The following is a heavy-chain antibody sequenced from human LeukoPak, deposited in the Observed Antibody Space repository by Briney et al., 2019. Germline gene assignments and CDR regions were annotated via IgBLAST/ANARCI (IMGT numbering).Heavy chain of an antibody. CDR2: INPSDGAT. CDR3: AGEKTGCFSASLGGLFASYYTYYYMDV. Sequence: ASVKVSCKASGYTFTMYYIHWVRQAPGQGLEWMGMINPSDGATTYAQRFQGRVTMTRDMSTTTVYMDLRSLRSDDTAVYFCAGEKTGCFSASLGGLFASYYTYYYMDVWGRGTTVTVSS. CDR1: GYTFTMYY. V-gene: IGHV1-46*01. D-gene: IGHD3-16*01. J-gene: IGHJ6*03.